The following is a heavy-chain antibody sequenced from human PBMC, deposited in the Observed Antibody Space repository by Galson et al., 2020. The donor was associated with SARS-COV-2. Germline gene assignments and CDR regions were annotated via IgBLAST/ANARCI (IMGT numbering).Heavy chain of an antibody. CDR2: TNHRGST. CDR3: VRGAEERRIIVVVPYYYTYMDG. J-gene: IGHJ6*03. Sequence: SQTLSLTCAVYGGSYNNYHWTCTRQSPGKGLQWTGETNHRGSTNYDPSLQGRDAMPVDTSKNQFSLRLSSVTAADTAVYYCVRGAEERRIIVVVPYYYTYMDGWGGGTAVTVSS. CDR1: GGSYNNYH. D-gene: IGHD2-2*01. V-gene: IGHV4-34*01.